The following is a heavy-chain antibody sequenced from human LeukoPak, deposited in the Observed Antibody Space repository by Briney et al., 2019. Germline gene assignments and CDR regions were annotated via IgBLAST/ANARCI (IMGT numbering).Heavy chain of an antibody. CDR2: IIPIFGTA. CDR3: ARETYSNILTGTDY. Sequence: SVKVSCKASGGTFSSYAISWVRQAPGQGLEWMGGIIPIFGTANYAQKFQGRVTITADKSTSIVYMELSSLRSEDTAVYYCARETYSNILTGTDYWGPGTLVTVSS. J-gene: IGHJ4*02. V-gene: IGHV1-69*06. CDR1: GGTFSSYA. D-gene: IGHD3-9*01.